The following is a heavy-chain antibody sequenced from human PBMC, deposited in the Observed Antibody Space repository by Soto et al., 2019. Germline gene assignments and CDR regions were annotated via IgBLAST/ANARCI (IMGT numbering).Heavy chain of an antibody. D-gene: IGHD2-2*01. CDR1: DYSFANFG. CDR3: AGVGYQLLSPYYYYMDV. CDR2: IGANSGNT. V-gene: IGHV1-18*01. J-gene: IGHJ6*03. Sequence: QVQLMQSGAEVKKPGASVKVSCKASDYSFANFGVTWVRQAPGQGLEWMGWIGANSGNTNYAQKFQGRVTMTTDTSTNTTYMELGSLGSDDTAVYYCAGVGYQLLSPYYYYMDVWGKGTSVTVSS.